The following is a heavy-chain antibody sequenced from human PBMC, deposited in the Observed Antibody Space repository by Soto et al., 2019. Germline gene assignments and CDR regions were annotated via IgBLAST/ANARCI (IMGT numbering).Heavy chain of an antibody. Sequence: QVQLVQSGAEVKKPGSSVKVSCKASGGTFSTYTITWVRQAPGQGLGGMGRIIPTIGIINYAQKFQGIVTITADKFTGTAYMELTRLRSDDTAVYYCAGDPDSHYNDSHASSYPWGQGTLVTVSS. CDR3: AGDPDSHYNDSHASSYP. V-gene: IGHV1-69*08. J-gene: IGHJ5*02. D-gene: IGHD3-22*01. CDR1: GGTFSTYT. CDR2: IIPTIGII.